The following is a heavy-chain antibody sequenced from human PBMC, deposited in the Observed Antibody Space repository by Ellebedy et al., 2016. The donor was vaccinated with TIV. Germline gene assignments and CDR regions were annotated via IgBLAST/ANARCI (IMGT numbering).Heavy chain of an antibody. CDR3: AKPQYGAGANWFDP. V-gene: IGHV1-18*04. D-gene: IGHD3-10*01. CDR1: AYTFTSDG. CDR2: LSDHNGNT. Sequence: AASVKVSCQASAYTFTSDGISWVRQAPGQGLEWMGWLSDHNGNTNYAQKFQGRGTMTTDTSTSTAYMELRSLKTYDTAVYYCAKPQYGAGANWFDPWGQGTLVTVSS. J-gene: IGHJ5*02.